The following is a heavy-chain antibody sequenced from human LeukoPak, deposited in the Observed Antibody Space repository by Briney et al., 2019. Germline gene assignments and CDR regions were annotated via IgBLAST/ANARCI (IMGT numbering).Heavy chain of an antibody. CDR2: ISSSSSTI. CDR3: AREGADTDGGSVDAFDI. J-gene: IGHJ3*02. CDR1: GFTFSSYS. Sequence: GGSLRLSCAASGFTFSSYSMNWVRQAPGKGLEWVSYISSSSSTIYYADSVKGRFTISRDNAKNSLYLQMNSLRDEDTAVYYCAREGADTDGGSVDAFDIWGQGTMVTVSS. D-gene: IGHD5-18*01. V-gene: IGHV3-48*02.